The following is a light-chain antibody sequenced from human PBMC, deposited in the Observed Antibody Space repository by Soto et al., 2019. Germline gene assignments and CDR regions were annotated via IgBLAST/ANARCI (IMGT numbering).Light chain of an antibody. Sequence: SYELTQPPSLSVAPGQTARMTCGGNNIGIKAVHWCQQRPGQAPVLVVHDDGDRPSGIPDRFSASKSGASAFLTISGLQSDDEADYYCSSWDRSLDNWMFGGGTKLTVL. CDR1: NIGIKA. V-gene: IGLV3-21*02. CDR2: DDG. CDR3: SSWDRSLDNWM. J-gene: IGLJ3*02.